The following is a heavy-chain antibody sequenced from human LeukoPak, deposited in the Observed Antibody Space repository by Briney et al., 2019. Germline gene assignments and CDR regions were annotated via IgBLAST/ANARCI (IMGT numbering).Heavy chain of an antibody. V-gene: IGHV3-66*01. CDR2: IYSGGST. J-gene: IGHJ4*02. D-gene: IGHD4-17*01. CDR1: GFTVSSNY. Sequence: GGSLRLSCAASGFTVSSNYMSWVRQAPGKGLEWVSVIYSGGSTYYADSVKGRFTISRDNSKNTLYLQMNSLRAEDTAVYYCARDPSRTYGDPYFDYWGQGTLVTVSS. CDR3: ARDPSRTYGDPYFDY.